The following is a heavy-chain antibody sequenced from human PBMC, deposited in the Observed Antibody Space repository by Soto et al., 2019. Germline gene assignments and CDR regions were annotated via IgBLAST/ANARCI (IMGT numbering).Heavy chain of an antibody. CDR1: GDTVTNYG. Sequence: QVQLVQSGGEVKKPGASVKVSCKASGDTVTNYGISWVRQAPGQGLEWMGWISFYNGNTNYAQKLQGRVTLTTDTSTSTAYMGLRSLRSEDTAAYYCGSATSIAVAGKENWGKGTLVTVSS. CDR2: ISFYNGNT. D-gene: IGHD6-19*01. CDR3: GSATSIAVAGKEN. J-gene: IGHJ4*02. V-gene: IGHV1-18*01.